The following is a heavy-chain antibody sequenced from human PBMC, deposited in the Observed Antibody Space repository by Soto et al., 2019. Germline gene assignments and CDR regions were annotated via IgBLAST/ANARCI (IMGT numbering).Heavy chain of an antibody. CDR2: IWYDGSNK. D-gene: IGHD3-10*01. Sequence: QVQLVESGGGVVQPGRSLRLSCAASGFTFSSYGMHWVRQAPGKGLEWVAVIWYDGSNKYYADSVKGRFTISRDNSKNTLYLQMNSLRAEDTAVYYCARDPMVRGVIDNFDYWGQGTLVTVSS. CDR1: GFTFSSYG. CDR3: ARDPMVRGVIDNFDY. V-gene: IGHV3-33*01. J-gene: IGHJ4*02.